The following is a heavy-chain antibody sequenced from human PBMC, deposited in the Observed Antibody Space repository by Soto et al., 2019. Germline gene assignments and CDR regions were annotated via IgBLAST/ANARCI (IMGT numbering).Heavy chain of an antibody. CDR1: GDSIGTGGYY. V-gene: IGHV4-31*03. Sequence: QVQLQESGPGLVKPSQTLSLTCTVSGDSIGTGGYYWDWIRQHPGKGPEWIGYIHYSGSTYYNPSLKSRLTISLDTSKNQFSLHLSSVTAADTAVYFCATNHDDISGRTPLLVDSLGQGTLVTVSS. J-gene: IGHJ4*02. CDR3: ATNHDDISGRTPLLVDS. CDR2: IHYSGST. D-gene: IGHD3-22*01.